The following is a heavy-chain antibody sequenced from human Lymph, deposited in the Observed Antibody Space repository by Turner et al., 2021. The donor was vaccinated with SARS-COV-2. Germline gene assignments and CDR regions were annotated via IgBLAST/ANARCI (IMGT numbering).Heavy chain of an antibody. CDR1: GIIVSRNY. CDR2: IYSGGTT. D-gene: IGHD6-13*01. Sequence: EVQLVEAGGGLNQPGGSLRPSCAASGIIVSRNYMNWVRQAPGKGLEWVSVIYSGGTTYYADSVKGRFTISRDNSKNTLYLQMNSLRVEDTAVYYCARDLGTYGMDVWGQGTTVTVSS. CDR3: ARDLGTYGMDV. V-gene: IGHV3-53*01. J-gene: IGHJ6*02.